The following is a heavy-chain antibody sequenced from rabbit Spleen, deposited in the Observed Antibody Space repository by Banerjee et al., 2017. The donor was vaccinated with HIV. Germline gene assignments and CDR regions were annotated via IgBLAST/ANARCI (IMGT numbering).Heavy chain of an antibody. CDR2: IDTNDGDT. CDR1: GFSFSSSDY. D-gene: IGHD1-1*01. J-gene: IGHJ4*01. CDR3: VRDKASSSGDYGPYYFNL. Sequence: QSLEESGGGLVQPEGSLALTCKASGFSFSSSDYICWVRQAPGKGLEWIACIDTNDGDTDYANWPKGRFTISKTSSTTVTLQMTSLTAADTATYFCVRDKASSSGDYGPYYFNLWGPGTLVTVS. V-gene: IGHV1S40*01.